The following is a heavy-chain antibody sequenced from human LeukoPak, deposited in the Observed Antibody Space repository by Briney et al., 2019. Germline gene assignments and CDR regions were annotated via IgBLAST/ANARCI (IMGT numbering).Heavy chain of an antibody. V-gene: IGHV4-39*07. Sequence: PSETLSLTCTVSGGSISSENYYWGWIRQPPGKGLEWIGSFYYSGSTYYNPSLKSRVTILVDASKNQFSLKVSSVTAADTAVYYCARDSYSSGWGDFDYWGQGTLVTVSS. CDR3: ARDSYSSGWGDFDY. D-gene: IGHD6-19*01. J-gene: IGHJ4*02. CDR1: GGSISSENYY. CDR2: FYYSGST.